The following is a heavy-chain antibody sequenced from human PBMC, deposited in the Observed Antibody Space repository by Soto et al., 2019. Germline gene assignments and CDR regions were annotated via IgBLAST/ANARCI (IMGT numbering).Heavy chain of an antibody. CDR1: GGSISSSNW. V-gene: IGHV4-4*02. CDR3: ARVRGNQLLGWFDP. J-gene: IGHJ5*02. Sequence: SETLSLTCAVSGGSISSSNWWSWVRQPPGKGLEWIGEIYHSGNTYYNPSLKSRVTISVDTSKNQFSLKLTSVTAADTAVYYCARVRGNQLLGWFDPWGQGTLVTVSS. D-gene: IGHD2-2*01. CDR2: IYHSGNT.